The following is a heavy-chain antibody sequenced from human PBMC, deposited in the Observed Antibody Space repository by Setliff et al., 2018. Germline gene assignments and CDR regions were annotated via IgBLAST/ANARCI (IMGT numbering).Heavy chain of an antibody. J-gene: IGHJ4*02. CDR3: ARHWDY. CDR2: IYDSGRT. CDR1: GGSISDYY. Sequence: SETLSLTCTVSGGSISDYYWSWIRQPAGKGLEWIGRIYDSGRTDYNPSLTSRVTMSLDTSKNQFSLKVTSVSAADTAVYFCARHWDYWGQGTLVTVSS. V-gene: IGHV4-4*07.